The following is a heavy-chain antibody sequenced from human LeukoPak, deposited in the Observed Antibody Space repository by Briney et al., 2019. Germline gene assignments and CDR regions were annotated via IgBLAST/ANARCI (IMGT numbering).Heavy chain of an antibody. D-gene: IGHD2-15*01. V-gene: IGHV3-23*01. CDR3: AKAPVTTCRGAFCYPFDY. CDR1: GFTLSSYA. J-gene: IGHJ4*02. CDR2: ISDTGNT. Sequence: GGSLRLSCAASGFTLSSYAMSWVRQAPGKGLEWVSAISDTGNTYHADSVRGRFTVSRDSSKNTLFLQMNRLRPEDAAVYYCAKAPVTTCRGAFCYPFDYWGLGTLVTVSS.